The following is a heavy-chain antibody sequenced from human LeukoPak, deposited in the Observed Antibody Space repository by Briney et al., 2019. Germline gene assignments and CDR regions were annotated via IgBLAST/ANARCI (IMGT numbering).Heavy chain of an antibody. V-gene: IGHV3-74*01. CDR3: ARDDVDCSSTSCYAPGVAY. Sequence: PGGSLRLSCAASGFTFSSYWMHWVPQAPGKGLVWVSRTNSDGSSTSYADSVRGRFTISRDNAKNTLYLQMNSLRAEDTAVYDCARDDVDCSSTSCYAPGVAYSGQGTLVTVSS. CDR2: TNSDGSST. CDR1: GFTFSSYW. J-gene: IGHJ4*02. D-gene: IGHD2-2*01.